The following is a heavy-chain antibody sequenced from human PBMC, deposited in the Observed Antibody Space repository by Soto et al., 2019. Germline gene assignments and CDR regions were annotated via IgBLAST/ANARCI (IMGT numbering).Heavy chain of an antibody. CDR1: GDSVSSNSAA. CDR3: ARADRYYYGSGSDLRYYMDV. CDR2: TYYRSKWYN. D-gene: IGHD3-10*01. V-gene: IGHV6-1*01. J-gene: IGHJ6*03. Sequence: KQSQTLSLTCAISGDSVSSNSAAWNWIRQSPSRGLEWLGRTYYRSKWYNDYAVSVKSRITINPDTSKNQFSLQLNSVTPEDTAVYYCARADRYYYGSGSDLRYYMDVWGKGTTVTVSS.